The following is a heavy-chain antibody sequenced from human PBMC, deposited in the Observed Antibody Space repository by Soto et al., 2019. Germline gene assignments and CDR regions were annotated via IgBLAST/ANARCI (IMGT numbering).Heavy chain of an antibody. D-gene: IGHD3-16*01. CDR1: GGSISSGDYY. Sequence: QVQLQESGPGLVKPSQTLSLTCTVSGGSISSGDYYWSWIRQPPGKGLEWIGYIYYSGSTYYNPSLKSRVXIPIDXXKNQFSLKRSSVTAAGTAVYYCARGDTYYYYGMDVWGQGTTVTVSS. V-gene: IGHV4-30-4*01. CDR2: IYYSGST. CDR3: ARGDTYYYYGMDV. J-gene: IGHJ6*02.